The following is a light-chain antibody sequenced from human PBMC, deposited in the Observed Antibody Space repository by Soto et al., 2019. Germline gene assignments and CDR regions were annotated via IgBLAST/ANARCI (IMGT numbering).Light chain of an antibody. V-gene: IGLV3-1*01. J-gene: IGLJ1*01. Sequence: SYELTQPPSVSVSPGQTASITSSGDKLGDKYACWYQQKPGQSPVLVIYQDIKRPSGIPERFPGSNSRNTATLTISGTQAMDEADYYCQAWDSSTYVFATGTKLTV. CDR1: KLGDKY. CDR2: QDI. CDR3: QAWDSSTYV.